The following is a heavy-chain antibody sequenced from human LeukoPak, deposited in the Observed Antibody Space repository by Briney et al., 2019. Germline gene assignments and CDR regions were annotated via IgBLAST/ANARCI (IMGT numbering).Heavy chain of an antibody. J-gene: IGHJ4*02. Sequence: GGSLRLSCAASGFTFSSYVMHWVRQAPGKGLEWVAIISYDGSNEYYADSVKGRFTISRDNSKNTLYLQMNSLRAEDTAVYYCAKEDVAARQLDYWGQGTPVTVSS. D-gene: IGHD6-13*01. CDR2: ISYDGSNE. V-gene: IGHV3-30*04. CDR1: GFTFSSYV. CDR3: AKEDVAARQLDY.